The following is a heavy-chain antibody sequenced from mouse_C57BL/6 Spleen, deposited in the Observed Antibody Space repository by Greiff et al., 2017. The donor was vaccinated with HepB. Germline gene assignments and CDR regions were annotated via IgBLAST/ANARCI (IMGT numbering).Heavy chain of an antibody. J-gene: IGHJ4*01. CDR1: GYTFTSYW. CDR2: IDPSDSYT. CDR3: ARYYYGHAMDY. V-gene: IGHV1-69*01. D-gene: IGHD1-1*01. Sequence: QVQLKQPGAELVMPGASVKLSCKASGYTFTSYWMHWVKQRPGQGLEWIGEIDPSDSYTNYNQKFKGKSTLTVDKSSSTAYMQLSSLTSEDSAVYYCARYYYGHAMDYWGQGTSVTVSS.